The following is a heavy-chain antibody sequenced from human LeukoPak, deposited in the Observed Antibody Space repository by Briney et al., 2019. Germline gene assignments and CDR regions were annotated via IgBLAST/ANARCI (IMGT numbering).Heavy chain of an antibody. D-gene: IGHD3-22*01. CDR3: ARESLYYDSSGYPSDYYYYMDV. Sequence: ASVKVSCKASGYTSTSYDINWVRQATGQGLEWMGWMNPNSGNTGYAQKFQGRVTITRNTSISTAYMELSSLRSEDTAVYYCARESLYYDSSGYPSDYYYYMDVWGKGITVTVSS. J-gene: IGHJ6*03. V-gene: IGHV1-8*03. CDR2: MNPNSGNT. CDR1: GYTSTSYD.